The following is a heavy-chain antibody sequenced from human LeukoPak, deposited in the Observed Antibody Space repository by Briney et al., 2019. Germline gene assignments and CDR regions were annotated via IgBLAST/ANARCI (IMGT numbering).Heavy chain of an antibody. CDR2: ISYDGNNK. J-gene: IGHJ4*02. D-gene: IGHD3-16*01. CDR1: GFTFSNYT. V-gene: IGHV3-30*01. Sequence: PGGSLRLSCAASGFTFSNYTMHWVRQAPGKGLEWVAVISYDGNNKYYADSVKGRFTISRDNSKNTLYLQMNNLRAEDTAVYFCARVVFLGKWSIPFDSWGQGTLVTVSS. CDR3: ARVVFLGKWSIPFDS.